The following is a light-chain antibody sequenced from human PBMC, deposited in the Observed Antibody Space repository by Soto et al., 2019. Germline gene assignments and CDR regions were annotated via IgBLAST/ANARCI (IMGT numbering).Light chain of an antibody. CDR2: RAS. CDR1: SSSIGSNY. CDR3: AAWDDRLRGWV. Sequence: QSVLTQPPSASGTPGQRVTISCSESSSSIGSNYIYWYQQLPGTAPKLLIYRASQRPSGAPDRFSGSKSGTSASLAIGGLRSEDEAEYYCAAWDDRLRGWVFGGGTKVTVL. V-gene: IGLV1-47*01. J-gene: IGLJ3*02.